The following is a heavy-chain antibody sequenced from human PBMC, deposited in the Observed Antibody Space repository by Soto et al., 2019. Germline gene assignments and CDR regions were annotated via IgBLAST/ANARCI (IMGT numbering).Heavy chain of an antibody. CDR1: GGSFSGYY. CDR2: INHSGST. D-gene: IGHD6-19*01. J-gene: IGHJ5*02. CDR3: GRHADYGSVGGRFEH. V-gene: IGHV4-34*01. Sequence: PSETLSLTCAVYGGSFSGYYWSWIRQPPGKGREWIGEINHSGSTNYNPSLKSRVTISLDTSKTQFSLKLTSVTAADTAVYSCGRHADYGSVGGRFEHWGQGTLVTVSS.